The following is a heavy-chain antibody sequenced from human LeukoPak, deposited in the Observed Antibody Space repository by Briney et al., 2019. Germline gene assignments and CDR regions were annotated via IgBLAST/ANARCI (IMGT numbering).Heavy chain of an antibody. Sequence: GALRLSCAASGFTFSDYSMSWIRQAPGKGLEWVSYISSSGSTIYYADSVKGRFTISRDNAKNSLYLQMNSLRAEDTAVYYCARDPSSSSWDDAFDIWGQGTMVTVSS. CDR3: ARDPSSSSWDDAFDI. D-gene: IGHD6-13*01. V-gene: IGHV3-11*01. J-gene: IGHJ3*02. CDR1: GFTFSDYS. CDR2: ISSSGSTI.